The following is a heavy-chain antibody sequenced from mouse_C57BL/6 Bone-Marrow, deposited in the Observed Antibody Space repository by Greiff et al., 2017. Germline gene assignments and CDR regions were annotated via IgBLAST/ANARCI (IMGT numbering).Heavy chain of an antibody. J-gene: IGHJ1*03. CDR1: GYTFTEYT. D-gene: IGHD1-1*01. CDR3: ERASYGSSDCWYFDV. Sequence: QVQLQQSGAELVKPGASVKLSCKASGYTFTEYTIHWVKQRSGQGLEWIGWFYPGGGSIKYNEKFKDKATLTADKSTSAVYMELSRLTSEDSAVYFCERASYGSSDCWYFDVWGTGTTVTVSS. CDR2: FYPGGGSI. V-gene: IGHV1-62-2*01.